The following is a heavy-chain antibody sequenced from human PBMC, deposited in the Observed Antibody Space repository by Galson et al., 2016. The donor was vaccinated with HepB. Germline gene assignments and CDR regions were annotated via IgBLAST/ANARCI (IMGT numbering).Heavy chain of an antibody. D-gene: IGHD3-16*01. Sequence: TLSLTCTVSGGSISSDRDYWNWIRQPAGSRLEWIGRIDTSGNTIYSPSLKSRVTISADTSNNLFSLELRSVTAADTAGYYCAREVNYVLGGGVPFERWGQGTLATVSA. V-gene: IGHV4-61*02. CDR2: IDTSGNT. CDR1: GGSISSDRDY. CDR3: AREVNYVLGGGVPFER. J-gene: IGHJ4*02.